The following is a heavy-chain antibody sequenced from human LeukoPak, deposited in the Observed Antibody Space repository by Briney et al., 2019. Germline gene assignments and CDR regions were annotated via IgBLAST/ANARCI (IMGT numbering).Heavy chain of an antibody. V-gene: IGHV3-7*01. CDR2: IKQDGSEK. J-gene: IGHJ6*03. Sequence: PGGSLRLSCAASGFTFSGSAMHWVRQAPGKGLEWVANIKQDGSEKYYVDSVKGRFTISRDNAKNSLYLQMNSLRAEDTAVYYCARDLDSSGWSPYYYYYMDVWGKGTTVTVSS. D-gene: IGHD6-19*01. CDR3: ARDLDSSGWSPYYYYYMDV. CDR1: GFTFSGSA.